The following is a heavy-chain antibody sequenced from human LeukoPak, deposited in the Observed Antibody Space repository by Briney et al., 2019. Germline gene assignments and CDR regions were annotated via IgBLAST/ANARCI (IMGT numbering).Heavy chain of an antibody. D-gene: IGHD2-21*02. Sequence: GGSLRLSCAASGFTVSSNYMSWVRQAPGKGLEWVSAISGSGGSTYYADSVKGRFTISRDNSKNTLYLQMNSLRAEDTAVYYCARYAYCGGDCLDFDYWGQGTLVTVSS. J-gene: IGHJ4*02. CDR2: ISGSGGST. CDR1: GFTVSSNY. CDR3: ARYAYCGGDCLDFDY. V-gene: IGHV3-23*01.